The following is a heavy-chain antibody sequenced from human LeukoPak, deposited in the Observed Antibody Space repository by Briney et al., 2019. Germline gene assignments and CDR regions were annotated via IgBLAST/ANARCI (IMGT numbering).Heavy chain of an antibody. CDR1: GFTFEDYA. D-gene: IGHD1-26*01. J-gene: IGHJ4*02. CDR3: AKTSGSYWRQIDY. Sequence: PGGSLRLSCAASGFTFEDYAMHWVRQAPGKGLEWVSLISWNGVTTYNADSVKGRFTISRDNSKNSLYLQMNSLRAEDTALYYCAKTSGSYWRQIDYWGQGTLVTVSS. V-gene: IGHV3-43D*03. CDR2: ISWNGVTT.